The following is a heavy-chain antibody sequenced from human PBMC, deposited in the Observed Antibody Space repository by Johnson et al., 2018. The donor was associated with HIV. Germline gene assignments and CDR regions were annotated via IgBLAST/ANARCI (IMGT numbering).Heavy chain of an antibody. CDR1: GFTFDEYV. J-gene: IGHJ3*02. CDR3: AKDNVVGALTIWGNRAFDI. Sequence: VQLVESGGGWVQPGRSLRVSCAASGFTFDEYVIHWVRQAPGKGLEWVSGISWKRGNTGYAASVKGRFPISRDNAKNFVHLQMNSLRADDTALYYCAKDNVVGALTIWGNRAFDIWGQGTMVTVSS. V-gene: IGHV3-9*01. CDR2: ISWKRGNT. D-gene: IGHD1-26*01.